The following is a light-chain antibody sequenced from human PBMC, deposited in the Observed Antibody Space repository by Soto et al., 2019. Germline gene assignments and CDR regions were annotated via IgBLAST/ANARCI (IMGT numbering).Light chain of an antibody. Sequence: DIQMTQSPSSLSASVGDRVTITCRASQSISSYLNWYQQKPGKAPKLLIYDASNRATGVPARFSGSGSGTDFTLTISSLEPEDFAIYYCQQRSNWQVTFGQGTRLEI. CDR1: QSISSY. J-gene: IGKJ5*01. V-gene: IGKV1-39*01. CDR2: DAS. CDR3: QQRSNWQVT.